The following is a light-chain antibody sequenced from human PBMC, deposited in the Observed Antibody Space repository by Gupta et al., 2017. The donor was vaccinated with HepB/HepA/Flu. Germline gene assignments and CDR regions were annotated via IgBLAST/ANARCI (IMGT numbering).Light chain of an antibody. J-gene: IGLJ3*02. V-gene: IGLV2-11*01. CDR1: ISDVGGYNY. CDR3: CSYAGNSWV. Sequence: QSALTQPASVSGSPGQSITISCTGTISDVGGYNYVSWYQQHPGQAPKVMIYDVNRRPSGVPDRFSGSKSGNTASLTISGLQVEDEADYHCCSYAGNSWVFGGGTKLTVL. CDR2: DVN.